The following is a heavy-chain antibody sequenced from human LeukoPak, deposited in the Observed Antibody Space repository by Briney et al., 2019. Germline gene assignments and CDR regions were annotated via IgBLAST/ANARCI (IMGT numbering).Heavy chain of an antibody. CDR3: ALSRGGYAFDY. J-gene: IGHJ4*02. Sequence: PGGSLRLSCAASGFTFSSYSMNWVRQAPGKGLEWVSSISSSSSYIYYADSVKGRFTISRDNAKNSLYLQVNSLRAEDTAVYYCALSRGGYAFDYWGQGTLVTVSS. D-gene: IGHD5-18*01. CDR2: ISSSSSYI. V-gene: IGHV3-21*01. CDR1: GFTFSSYS.